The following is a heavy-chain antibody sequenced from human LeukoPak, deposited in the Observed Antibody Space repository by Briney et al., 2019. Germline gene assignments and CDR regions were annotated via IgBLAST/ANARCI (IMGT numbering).Heavy chain of an antibody. CDR3: ARTFLSGDGYKVGYFDY. D-gene: IGHD5-24*01. Sequence: GGSLRLSCAASELTVSTNYMSWVRQAPGKGLEWVSLIYSGGSTYYADSVKGRFTISRDHSKNTLYLQMNSLTAEDTAVYYCARTFLSGDGYKVGYFDYWGQGTLVTVSS. CDR1: ELTVSTNY. J-gene: IGHJ4*02. CDR2: IYSGGST. V-gene: IGHV3-53*01.